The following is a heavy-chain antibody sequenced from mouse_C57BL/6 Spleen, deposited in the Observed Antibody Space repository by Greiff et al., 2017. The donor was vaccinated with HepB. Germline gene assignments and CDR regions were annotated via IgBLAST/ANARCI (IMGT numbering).Heavy chain of an antibody. V-gene: IGHV7-3*01. CDR2: IRNKANGYTT. Sequence: EVHLVESGGGLVQPGGSLSLSCAASGFTFTDYYMSWVRQPPGKALEWLGFIRNKANGYTTEYSASVKGRFTISRDNSQSILYLQMNALRAEDSATYYCARYGGRFDYWGQGTTLTVSS. CDR3: ARYGGRFDY. CDR1: GFTFTDYY. J-gene: IGHJ2*01.